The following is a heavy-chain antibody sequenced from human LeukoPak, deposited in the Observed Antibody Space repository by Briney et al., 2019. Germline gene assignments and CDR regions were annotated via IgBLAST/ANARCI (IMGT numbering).Heavy chain of an antibody. CDR2: INPTGSST. D-gene: IGHD1-26*01. CDR3: ARDNSVGDVAWWFDP. V-gene: IGHV1-46*01. J-gene: IGHJ5*02. Sequence: GRSLRLSCVASGFTFTGHSMHWVRQAPGQGLEWLGLINPTGSSTLYAQKFQGRVTMTRDMSTTTDYMELSSLRSDDTAVYYCARDNSVGDVAWWFDPWGQGTLVTVSS. CDR1: GFTFTGHS.